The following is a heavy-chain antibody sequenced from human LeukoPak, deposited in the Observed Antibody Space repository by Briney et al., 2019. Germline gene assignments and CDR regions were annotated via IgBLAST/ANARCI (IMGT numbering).Heavy chain of an antibody. CDR1: GFTFSNYG. Sequence: GGSLRLSCAASGFTFSNYGMHWVRQAPGKGLEWVAFTLFDGSNKYYTDSVRGRFTISRDNSKNTLSLQMNSPRAEDTAVYYCARSFDYWGQGTLVTVSS. CDR3: ARSFDY. CDR2: TLFDGSNK. V-gene: IGHV3-30*02. J-gene: IGHJ4*02.